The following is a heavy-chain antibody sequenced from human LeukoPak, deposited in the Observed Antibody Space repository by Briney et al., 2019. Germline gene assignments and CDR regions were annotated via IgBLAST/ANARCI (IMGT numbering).Heavy chain of an antibody. V-gene: IGHV4-34*01. J-gene: IGHJ4*02. D-gene: IGHD1-1*01. CDR1: GGSFSGYY. Sequence: PSETLSLTCAVYGGSFSGYYWSWIRQPPGKGLEWIGEINHSGSTNYNPSLKSRVTISVDTSKNQFSLKLSSVTAADTAVYYCARARRYAGVDYWGQGTLVTVSS. CDR2: INHSGST. CDR3: ARARRYAGVDY.